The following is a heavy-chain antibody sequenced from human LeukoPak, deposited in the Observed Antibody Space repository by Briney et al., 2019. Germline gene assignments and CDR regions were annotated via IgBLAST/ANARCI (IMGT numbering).Heavy chain of an antibody. CDR2: IYYSGST. Sequence: TLSLTCTVSGGSISSGGYYWSWIRQHPGKGLEWIGYIYYSGSTYYNPSLKSRVTISVDTSKNQFSLKLSSVTAADTAVYYCAGTYCSGGSCYEYYFDYWGQGTLVTVSS. D-gene: IGHD2-15*01. CDR3: AGTYCSGGSCYEYYFDY. CDR1: GGSISSGGYY. V-gene: IGHV4-31*03. J-gene: IGHJ4*02.